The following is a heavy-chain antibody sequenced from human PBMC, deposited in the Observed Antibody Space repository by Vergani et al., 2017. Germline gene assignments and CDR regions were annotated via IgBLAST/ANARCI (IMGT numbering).Heavy chain of an antibody. J-gene: IGHJ4*02. Sequence: EVQLVESGGGLVQPGGSLRLSCAASGFTVSSNYMSWVRQAPGKGLEWVSVIYSGGSTYYADSVKGRFTISRHNSKNTLYLQMNSLRAEDTAVYYCARGAYGSGSYYPSYWGQGTLVTVSS. CDR2: IYSGGST. V-gene: IGHV3-53*04. D-gene: IGHD3-10*01. CDR1: GFTVSSNY. CDR3: ARGAYGSGSYYPSY.